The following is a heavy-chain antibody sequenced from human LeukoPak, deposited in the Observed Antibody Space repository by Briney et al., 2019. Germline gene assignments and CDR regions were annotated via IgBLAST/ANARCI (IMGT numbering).Heavy chain of an antibody. Sequence: AGSLRLSCAASGFTFSDHWMHWVRQAPGKGLVWVSRINSDGSKSIYADSVKGRFTISRDNAKNTLYLQMNSLRAEDTAVYYCAREIRAAATDYWGEGTLVTVSS. J-gene: IGHJ4*02. CDR3: AREIRAAATDY. V-gene: IGHV3-74*01. CDR2: INSDGSKS. D-gene: IGHD2-15*01. CDR1: GFTFSDHW.